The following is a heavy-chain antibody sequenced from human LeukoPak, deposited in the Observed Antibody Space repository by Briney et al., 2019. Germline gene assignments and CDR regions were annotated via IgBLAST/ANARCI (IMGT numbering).Heavy chain of an antibody. V-gene: IGHV3-15*01. CDR1: GFTFINAW. CDR3: AAGTGSSDFDH. J-gene: IGHJ4*02. CDR2: IKSKTDGETT. D-gene: IGHD1-1*01. Sequence: GGSLRLSCAASGFTFINAWMSWVRQAPGEGLEWVGRIKSKTDGETTDYVAPVNGRFTISRDDSKNTVYLQMNSLKTEDTALYYCAAGTGSSDFDHWGQGTLVTVSS.